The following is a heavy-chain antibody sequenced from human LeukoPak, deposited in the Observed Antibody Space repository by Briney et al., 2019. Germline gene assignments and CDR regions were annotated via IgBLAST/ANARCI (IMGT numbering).Heavy chain of an antibody. V-gene: IGHV5-51*01. CDR1: GYSFTSYW. Sequence: PGESLKISCKGSGYSFTSYWIGWVRQMPGKGLEWMGITYPGDSDTRYSPSFQGQVTISADKSISTAYLQWSSLKASDTAMYYCARLPGIAAAATYYFDYWGQGTLVTVSS. D-gene: IGHD6-13*01. J-gene: IGHJ4*02. CDR3: ARLPGIAAAATYYFDY. CDR2: TYPGDSDT.